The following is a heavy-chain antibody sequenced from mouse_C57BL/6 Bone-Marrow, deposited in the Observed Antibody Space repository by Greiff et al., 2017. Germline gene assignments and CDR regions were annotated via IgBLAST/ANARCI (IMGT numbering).Heavy chain of an antibody. D-gene: IGHD2-4*01. CDR2: ISSGGSYT. J-gene: IGHJ2*01. CDR1: GFTFSSYG. CDR3: ARHGGLRPLDD. Sequence: EVQLVESGGDLVKPGGSLKLSCAASGFTFSSYGMSWVRQTPDKRLEWVATISSGGSYTYYPDSVKGRFTISRDNAKNTLYLQMSSLKSEYTAMYCCARHGGLRPLDDWGKGTTLTVSS. V-gene: IGHV5-6*01.